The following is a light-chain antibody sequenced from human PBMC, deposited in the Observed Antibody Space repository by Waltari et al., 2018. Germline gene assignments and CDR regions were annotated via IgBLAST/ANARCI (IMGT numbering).Light chain of an antibody. CDR2: AAS. V-gene: IGKV3-15*01. CDR1: QSISRN. Sequence: EIVMTQAPAILSASPGERATLSCTASQSISRNVAGYQHKRGQAPRLLIYAASSRATGVPSRFSGSGSATEFTLTISSLQSEDFAVYFCQQYNDWYTFGPGTKVEIK. CDR3: QQYNDWYT. J-gene: IGKJ1*01.